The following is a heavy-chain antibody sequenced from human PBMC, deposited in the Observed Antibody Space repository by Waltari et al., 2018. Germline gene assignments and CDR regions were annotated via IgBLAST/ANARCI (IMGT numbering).Heavy chain of an antibody. Sequence: QVQLVQSGAEVKKPGSSVKVSCKASGGTFSSYAISWVRQAPGQGLEWLGGIIPIFGTANYEQKFQGRVNITTDESTSTAYMELSSLRSEDTAVYYCARDTSRAYDFWSGYYGMDVWGQGTTVTVSS. CDR3: ARDTSRAYDFWSGYYGMDV. D-gene: IGHD3-3*01. CDR2: IIPIFGTA. J-gene: IGHJ6*02. V-gene: IGHV1-69*05. CDR1: GGTFSSYA.